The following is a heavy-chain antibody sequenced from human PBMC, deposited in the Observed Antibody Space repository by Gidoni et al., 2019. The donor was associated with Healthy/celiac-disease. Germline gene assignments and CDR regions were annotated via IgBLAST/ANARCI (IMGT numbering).Heavy chain of an antibody. CDR1: GFTFSSYD. Sequence: EVQLVESGGGLVQPGGSLRLSCAASGFTFSSYDMHWVRQATGKGLEWVSAIGTAGDPYYPGSVKGRFTISRENAKNSLYLQMNSLRAGDTAVYYCARAYYYGSGSNWYFDLWGRGTLVTVSS. J-gene: IGHJ2*01. CDR3: ARAYYYGSGSNWYFDL. D-gene: IGHD3-10*01. V-gene: IGHV3-13*05. CDR2: IGTAGDP.